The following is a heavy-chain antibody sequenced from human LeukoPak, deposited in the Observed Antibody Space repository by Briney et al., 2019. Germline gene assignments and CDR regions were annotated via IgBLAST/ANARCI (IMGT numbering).Heavy chain of an antibody. CDR1: GSSISSSNW. CDR3: ARVEWLLEGWYYMDV. J-gene: IGHJ6*03. Sequence: SETLSLTCAVSGSSISSSNWWSWVRQPPGKGLEWIGEIYHSGSTNYNPSLKSRVTISVDKSENQFSLKLSSVTAADTAVYYCARVEWLLEGWYYMDVWGKGTTVTISS. D-gene: IGHD3-3*01. V-gene: IGHV4-4*02. CDR2: IYHSGST.